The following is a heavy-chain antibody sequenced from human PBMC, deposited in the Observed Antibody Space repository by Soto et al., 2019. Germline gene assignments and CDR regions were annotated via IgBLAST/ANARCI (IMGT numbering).Heavy chain of an antibody. V-gene: IGHV6-1*01. CDR1: GDSVSSNSAA. CDR3: ARSATYHYGMDV. Sequence: SQTLSLTCAISGDSVSSNSAAWNGIRQSPSRGLEWLGRTYYRSKWYNEYAVSVKSRISINPDTSKNQFSLHLNSVTPEDTAVYYCARSATYHYGMDVWGQGTTVTVSS. CDR2: TYYRSKWYN. J-gene: IGHJ6*02. D-gene: IGHD1-1*01.